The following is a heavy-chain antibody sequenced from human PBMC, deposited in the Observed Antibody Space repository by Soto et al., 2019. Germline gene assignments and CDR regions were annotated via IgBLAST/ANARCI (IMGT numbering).Heavy chain of an antibody. CDR2: TYHSGNT. CDR1: RGSMSSIDW. Sequence: QLQESDPGLVEPSGTLSLTCAVSRGSMSSIDWWCWVRQAPGKGLEWIGETYHSGNTNYNPSLKSRVTLSVDNSKNQFSLTLTSVTAAATGVYYCATWGSTAFELWGQGTMVTVSS. J-gene: IGHJ3*01. V-gene: IGHV4-4*02. D-gene: IGHD3-16*01. CDR3: ATWGSTAFEL.